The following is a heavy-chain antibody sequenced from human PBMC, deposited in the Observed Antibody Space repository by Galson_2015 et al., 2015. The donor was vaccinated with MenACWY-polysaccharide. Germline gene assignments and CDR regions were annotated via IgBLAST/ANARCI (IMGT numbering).Heavy chain of an antibody. CDR1: GFSFRANG. CDR2: SGSGGGL. D-gene: IGHD6-13*01. Sequence: LSLSCAASGFSFRANGMSWVRQAPGRGLAWVSGSGSGGGLYYADSVKGRFTVSRDNSKNTLYLQMNNLRAEDTAVYYCAKVGPRSSWTMGIDYWGPGTLVTVTS. V-gene: IGHV3-23*01. CDR3: AKVGPRSSWTMGIDY. J-gene: IGHJ4*02.